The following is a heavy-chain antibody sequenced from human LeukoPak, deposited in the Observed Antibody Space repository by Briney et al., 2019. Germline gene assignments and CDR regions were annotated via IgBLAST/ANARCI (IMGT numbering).Heavy chain of an antibody. J-gene: IGHJ6*03. CDR3: ARRGPNPLYYYYYYMDV. CDR2: INHSGST. V-gene: IGHV4-34*01. Sequence: SETLSLTCAVYGGSFSGYYWSWIRQPPGKGLEWIGEINHSGSTNYNPSLKGRVTISVDTSKNQFSLKLSSVTAADTAVYYCARRGPNPLYYYYYYMDVWGKGTTVTVSS. D-gene: IGHD1-14*01. CDR1: GGSFSGYY.